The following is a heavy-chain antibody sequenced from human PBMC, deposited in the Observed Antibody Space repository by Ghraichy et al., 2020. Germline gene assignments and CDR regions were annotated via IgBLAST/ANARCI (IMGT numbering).Heavy chain of an antibody. CDR1: GGSISSNDYY. J-gene: IGHJ4*02. Sequence: SETLSLTCAVTGGSISSNDYYWGWIRQPPGKGLEWIGTISFSGTTYYNPTLKSRVTLSVDTSKSQFSLKLISVIAADTAVYFCARRNRGFDYWGQGALVT. CDR3: ARRNRGFDY. D-gene: IGHD3-10*01. CDR2: ISFSGTT. V-gene: IGHV4-39*01.